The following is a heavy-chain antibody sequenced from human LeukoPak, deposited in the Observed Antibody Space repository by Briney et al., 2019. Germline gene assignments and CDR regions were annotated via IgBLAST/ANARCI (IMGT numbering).Heavy chain of an antibody. Sequence: PSETLSLTCTVSGGSISSSSYYWGWIRQPPGKGLEWIGSIYYSGSTYYNPSLKSRVTISVDTSKNQFSLKLSSVTAADTAVYYCARDPRSSTSWLMDVWGKGTTVTVSS. CDR2: IYYSGST. CDR3: ARDPRSSTSWLMDV. V-gene: IGHV4-39*07. D-gene: IGHD2-2*01. CDR1: GGSISSSSYY. J-gene: IGHJ6*04.